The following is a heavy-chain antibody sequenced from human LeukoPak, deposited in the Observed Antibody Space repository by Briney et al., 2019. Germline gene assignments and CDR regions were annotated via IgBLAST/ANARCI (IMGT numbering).Heavy chain of an antibody. CDR3: ARDRVDGVFDY. J-gene: IGHJ4*02. CDR1: GYTFTSYG. Sequence: ASVKVSCKASGYTFTSYGISWVRQAPGRGLEWMGWISAYNGNTNYAQKFQGRVTITADESTSTAYMELSSLRSEDTAVYYCARDRVDGVFDYWGQGTLVTVSS. V-gene: IGHV1-18*01. CDR2: ISAYNGNT. D-gene: IGHD2-15*01.